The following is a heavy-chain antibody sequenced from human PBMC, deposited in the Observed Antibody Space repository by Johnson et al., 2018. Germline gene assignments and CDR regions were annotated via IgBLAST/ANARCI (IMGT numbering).Heavy chain of an antibody. D-gene: IGHD3-10*01. CDR2: IKRKTDAGTT. V-gene: IGHV3-15*07. CDR1: GFAFSNAW. CDR3: TAKYYYGSGNYMDV. J-gene: IGHJ6*03. Sequence: VQLVQSGGGLVKPGGSLRLSCAASGFAFSNAWMNWVRQAPGKGLEWVGRIKRKTDAGTTDYAAPVKGRFTISRDDSKNTVYVQMNNLKTEDTGVYYCTAKYYYGSGNYMDVWGKGTTVTVSS.